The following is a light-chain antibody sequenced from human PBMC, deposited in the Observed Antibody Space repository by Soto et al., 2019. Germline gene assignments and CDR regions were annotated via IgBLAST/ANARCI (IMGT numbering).Light chain of an antibody. V-gene: IGKV1-5*03. J-gene: IGKJ1*01. CDR2: KAS. CDR3: QQYNPYSPWT. CDR1: QSITGW. Sequence: DIHMTQSPSTLSASVGDRVTITCRASQSITGWLAWFQQKPGKAPXLLXSKASSLQSGVPSRFSGSGSGTEFTLTISSLQPDDFATYYCQQYNPYSPWTFGQGTKVDIK.